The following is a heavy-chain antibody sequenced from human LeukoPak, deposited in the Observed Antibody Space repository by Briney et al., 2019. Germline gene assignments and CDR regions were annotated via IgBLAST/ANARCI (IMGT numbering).Heavy chain of an antibody. CDR2: ISGSDDST. V-gene: IGHV3-23*01. CDR1: GFIFSNYA. Sequence: GGSLRLSCAASGFIFSNYAMSWVRQAPGKGLEWVSTISGSDDSTYYADSVRGRFTISRDNSKNTLYLQMNILRAEDTAVYYCAKSRSGGGSCYNYWGQGTLVTVSS. CDR3: AKSRSGGGSCYNY. J-gene: IGHJ4*02. D-gene: IGHD2-15*01.